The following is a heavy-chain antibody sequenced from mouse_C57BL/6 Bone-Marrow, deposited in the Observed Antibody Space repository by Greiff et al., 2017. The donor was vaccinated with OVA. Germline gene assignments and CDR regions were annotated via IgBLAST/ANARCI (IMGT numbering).Heavy chain of an antibody. J-gene: IGHJ4*01. V-gene: IGHV5-15*01. CDR1: GFTFSDYG. D-gene: IGHD2-4*01. Sequence: EVKLVESGGGLVQPGGSLKLSCAASGFTFSDYGMAWVRQAPRKGPEWVAFISNLAYSIYYADTVTGRFTISSENAKNTLYLEMSSLRSEDTAMYYCARQRDYDYGYAMDYWGQGTSVTVSS. CDR2: ISNLAYSI. CDR3: ARQRDYDYGYAMDY.